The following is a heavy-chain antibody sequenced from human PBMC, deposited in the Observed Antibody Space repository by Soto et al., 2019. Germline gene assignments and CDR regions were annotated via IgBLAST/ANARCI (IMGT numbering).Heavy chain of an antibody. J-gene: IGHJ4*02. D-gene: IGHD2-15*01. V-gene: IGHV1-46*03. CDR3: ARDRREMVVAVTYYFDY. Sequence: GASVKVSCKASGYTFTSYYMHWVRQAPGQGLEWMGIINPSGGSTSYAQKFQGRVTMTRDTSTSTVYMELSSLRSEDTAVYYCARDRREMVVAVTYYFDYWGQGTLVTVS. CDR1: GYTFTSYY. CDR2: INPSGGST.